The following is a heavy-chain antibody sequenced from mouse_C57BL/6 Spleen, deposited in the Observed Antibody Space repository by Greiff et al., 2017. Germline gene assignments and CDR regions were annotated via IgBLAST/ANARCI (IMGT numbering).Heavy chain of an antibody. J-gene: IGHJ2*01. Sequence: EVQLQQSGPELVKPGASVKISCKASGYTFTDYYMNWVKQSHGKSLEWIGDINPNNGGTSYNQKFKGKATLTVDKSSSTAYMELRSLTSEDSAVXYCARYGSSLDYWGQGTTRTVSS. V-gene: IGHV1-26*01. CDR2: INPNNGGT. CDR1: GYTFTDYY. D-gene: IGHD1-1*01. CDR3: ARYGSSLDY.